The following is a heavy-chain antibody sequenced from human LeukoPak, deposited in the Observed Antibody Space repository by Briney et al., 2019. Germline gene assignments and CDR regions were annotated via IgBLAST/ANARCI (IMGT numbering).Heavy chain of an antibody. CDR1: GFTFSSYS. J-gene: IGHJ4*02. D-gene: IGHD7-27*01. V-gene: IGHV3-21*01. Sequence: GGSLRLSCAASGFTFSSYSMNWVRQAPGKGLEWVSSISSSSSYIYYADSVKGRFTISRDNAKNSLYLQMNSLRAEDTAVYYCARENWGSYFDYWGQGTLVTVSS. CDR3: ARENWGSYFDY. CDR2: ISSSSSYI.